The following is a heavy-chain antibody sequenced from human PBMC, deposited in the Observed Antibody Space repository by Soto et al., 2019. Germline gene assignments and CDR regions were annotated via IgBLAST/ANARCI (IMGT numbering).Heavy chain of an antibody. J-gene: IGHJ5*02. CDR2: IIPILGIA. CDR3: ARDLGDNWFDP. CDR1: GGTFSSYT. Sequence: QVQLVQSGAEVKKPGSSVKVSCKASGGTFSSYTISWVRQAPGQGLEWMGRIIPILGIANYAQKFQGRVTITADKATSTAYMELSSLRSEDTAVYYCARDLGDNWFDPWGQGTLVTVSS. D-gene: IGHD3-16*01. V-gene: IGHV1-69*08.